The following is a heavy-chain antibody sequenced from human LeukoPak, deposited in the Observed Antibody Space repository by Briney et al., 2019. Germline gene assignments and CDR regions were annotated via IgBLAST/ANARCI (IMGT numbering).Heavy chain of an antibody. CDR1: GFTFSSYS. CDR2: ISSSSSYI. J-gene: IGHJ5*02. CDR3: ARAAQYCSSTSCYEWFDP. D-gene: IGHD2-2*01. Sequence: GGSLRLSCAASGFTFSSYSMNWVRQAPGKGLEWVSSISSSSSYIYYADSVKGRFTISRDNAKNSLYLQMNSLRAEDTAVYYCARAAQYCSSTSCYEWFDPWGQGTLVTVSS. V-gene: IGHV3-21*01.